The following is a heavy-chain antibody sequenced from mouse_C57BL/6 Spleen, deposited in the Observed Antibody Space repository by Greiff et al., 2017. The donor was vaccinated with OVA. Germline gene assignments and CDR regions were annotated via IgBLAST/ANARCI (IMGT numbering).Heavy chain of an antibody. CDR3: DNGNSVFAY. J-gene: IGHJ3*01. D-gene: IGHD2-1*01. CDR2: IDPANGNT. Sequence: VQLQQSVAELVRPGASVKLSCTASGFNIKNTYMHWVKQRPEQGLEWIGRIDPANGNTKYAPKVPGKATITADTSSNTAYLQLSGLTSMDTAICCCDNGNSVFAYWGQGTLVTVSA. CDR1: GFNIKNTY. V-gene: IGHV14-3*01.